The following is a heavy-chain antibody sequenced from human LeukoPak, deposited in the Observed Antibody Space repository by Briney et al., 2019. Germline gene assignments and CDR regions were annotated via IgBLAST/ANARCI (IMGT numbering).Heavy chain of an antibody. CDR1: GGSISSSSYY. CDR3: AIHRRPTVVTTFDY. CDR2: IYYSGST. Sequence: TSETLSLTCSVSGGSISSSSYYWGWIRQPPGKGLEWIGSIYYSGSTYYNPSLKSRVTISVDTSKNQFSLKLSSVTAADTAVYYCAIHRRPTVVTTFDYWGQGTLVTVSS. D-gene: IGHD4-23*01. V-gene: IGHV4-39*01. J-gene: IGHJ4*02.